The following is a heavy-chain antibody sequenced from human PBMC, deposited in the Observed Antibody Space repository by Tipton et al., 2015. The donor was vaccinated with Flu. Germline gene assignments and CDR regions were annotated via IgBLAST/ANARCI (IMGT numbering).Heavy chain of an antibody. J-gene: IGHJ4*02. CDR1: GGTFSSYA. D-gene: IGHD3-22*01. CDR2: IIPIFGTA. V-gene: IGHV1-69*01. CDR3: ARERRVDYYDSSGYYFLFDY. Sequence: QLVQSGAEVKKPGSSVKVSCKASGGTFSSYAISWVRQAPGQGLEWMGGIIPIFGTANYAQKFQGRVTITADESTSTAYMELSSLRSEDTDVYYCARERRVDYYDSSGYYFLFDYWGQGTLVTVSS.